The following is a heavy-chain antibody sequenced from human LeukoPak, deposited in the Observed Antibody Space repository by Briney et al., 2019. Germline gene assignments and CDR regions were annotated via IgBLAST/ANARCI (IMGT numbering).Heavy chain of an antibody. CDR1: GFTFSSYG. CDR3: ARALAVADAFDI. J-gene: IGHJ3*02. Sequence: RGSLRLSCAASGFTFSSYGMCWVRQAPGKGLEWVAVIWYDGSNKYYADSVKGRFTISRDNSKNTLYLQMNSLRAEDTAVYYCARALAVADAFDIWGQGTMVTVSS. CDR2: IWYDGSNK. V-gene: IGHV3-33*01. D-gene: IGHD6-19*01.